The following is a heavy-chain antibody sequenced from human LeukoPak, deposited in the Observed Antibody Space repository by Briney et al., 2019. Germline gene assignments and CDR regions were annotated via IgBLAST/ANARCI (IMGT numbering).Heavy chain of an antibody. J-gene: IGHJ3*02. CDR2: IYHSGST. CDR1: GGSISSGGYY. D-gene: IGHD3-22*01. V-gene: IGHV4-30-2*01. CDR3: ARLANYYDSSGYYQYDAFDI. Sequence: PSETLSLTCTVSGGSISSGGYYWSWIRQPPGKGLEWIGYIYHSGSTYYNPSLKSRVTMSVDTSKNQFSLKLSSVTAADTAVYYCARLANYYDSSGYYQYDAFDIWGQGTMVTVSS.